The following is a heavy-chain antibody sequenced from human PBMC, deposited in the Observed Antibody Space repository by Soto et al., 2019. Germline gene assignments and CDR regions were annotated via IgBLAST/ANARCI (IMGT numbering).Heavy chain of an antibody. CDR1: GFTFSSYG. V-gene: IGHV3-30*18. Sequence: QVQLVESGGGVVQPGRSLRLSCAASGFTFSSYGMHWVRQAPGKGLEWVAVISYDGSNKYYADSVKGRFTISRDNSKNTLYLQINSLRAEDTAGYYCAKDRRVRIHYNVMDVWGQGTTVTVSS. D-gene: IGHD1-1*01. CDR3: AKDRRVRIHYNVMDV. J-gene: IGHJ6*02. CDR2: ISYDGSNK.